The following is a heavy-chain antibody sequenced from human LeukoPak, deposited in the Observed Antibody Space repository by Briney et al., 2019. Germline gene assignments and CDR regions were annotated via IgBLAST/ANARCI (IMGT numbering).Heavy chain of an antibody. CDR1: GGSISSGGYS. V-gene: IGHV4-30-2*01. CDR3: ARASYGMHV. Sequence: SETLSLTCAVSGGSISSGGYSWSWIRQPPGKGLEWIGYIYHSGSTYYNPSLKSRVTIAVDRSKHQFSLKLSSVTAADTAVYYRARASYGMHVWGQATTVTVSS. J-gene: IGHJ6*02. CDR2: IYHSGST.